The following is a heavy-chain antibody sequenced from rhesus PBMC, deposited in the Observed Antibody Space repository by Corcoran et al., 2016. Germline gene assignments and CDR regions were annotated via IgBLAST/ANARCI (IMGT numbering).Heavy chain of an antibody. Sequence: QVQLVQSGADVKKPGAAVKLSCKASGYTFTSYYINWVIQAPGQVPEWMGWINPSNGNTGYAQKFHGRVTMTRDTSTTTVYMEVSSLRSEDTAVYYCTRAGYFEEYDYWGQGVLVTVSS. D-gene: IGHD3-9*01. J-gene: IGHJ4*01. CDR3: TRAGYFEEYDY. V-gene: IGHV1S9*01. CDR2: INPSNGNT. CDR1: GYTFTSYY.